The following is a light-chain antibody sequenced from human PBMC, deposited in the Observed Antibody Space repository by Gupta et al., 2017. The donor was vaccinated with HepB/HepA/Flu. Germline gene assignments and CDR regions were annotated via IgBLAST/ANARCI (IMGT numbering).Light chain of an antibody. J-gene: IGLJ2*01. CDR2: TND. Sequence: QSVLTQPPSASGTPGQTVTISCSGSHSNIGSNTFTWYQHLPGTAPKRPIYTNDKRPSGVPGRFSASKSGTSASLAISGLQSEDEAEYYCASWDNTLKAPIFGGGTKLTVL. V-gene: IGLV1-44*01. CDR3: ASWDNTLKAPI. CDR1: HSNIGSNT.